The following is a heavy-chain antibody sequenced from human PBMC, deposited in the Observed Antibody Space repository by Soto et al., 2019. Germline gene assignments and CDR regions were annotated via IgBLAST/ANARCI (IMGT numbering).Heavy chain of an antibody. V-gene: IGHV3-30*04. J-gene: IGHJ1*01. Sequence: QVQLEESGGGVVQPGRSLRLSCAVSGFSFSNYDMHWVRQAPGKGPEWVAVISTDGSKQYYGASVKGRFTISRDNSNNTLYLEMNSLRGEDTALYYCARDQRNTFCGGDCYSVAFQQWGRGALVIVSS. CDR3: ARDQRNTFCGGDCYSVAFQQ. D-gene: IGHD2-21*02. CDR1: GFSFSNYD. CDR2: ISTDGSKQ.